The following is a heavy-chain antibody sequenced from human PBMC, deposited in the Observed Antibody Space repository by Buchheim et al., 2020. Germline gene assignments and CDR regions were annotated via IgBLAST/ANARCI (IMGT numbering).Heavy chain of an antibody. CDR2: INHSGST. D-gene: IGHD6-19*01. V-gene: IGHV4-34*01. J-gene: IGHJ5*02. CDR3: AREKKQWLVPGGGLGFDP. Sequence: QVQLQQWGAGLLKPSETLSLICAVYGGSFSGYYCSWIRPPPGKGLEWIGEINHSGSTNYNPSLKSRVTISVDTSHNQFSLQPSSVTAADTAVYYWAREKKQWLVPGGGLGFDPWGQGTL. CDR1: GGSFSGYY.